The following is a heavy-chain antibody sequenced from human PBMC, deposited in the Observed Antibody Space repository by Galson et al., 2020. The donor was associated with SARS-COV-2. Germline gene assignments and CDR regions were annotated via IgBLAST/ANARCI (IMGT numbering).Heavy chain of an antibody. D-gene: IGHD1-7*01. CDR2: IYPGDSDT. J-gene: IGHJ6*03. V-gene: IGHV5-51*01. Sequence: GESLKISCKGSGYSFTSYWIGWVRQMPGKGLEWMGIIYPGDSDTRYSPSFQGQVTISADKSISTAYLQWSSLKASDTAMYYCARFSVITGTTGRNYYRDGWGKGTTVTVAS. CDR3: ARFSVITGTTGRNYYRDG. CDR1: GYSFTSYW.